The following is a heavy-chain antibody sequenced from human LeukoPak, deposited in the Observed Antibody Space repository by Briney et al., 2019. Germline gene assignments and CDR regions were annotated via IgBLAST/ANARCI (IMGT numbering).Heavy chain of an antibody. V-gene: IGHV4-34*01. D-gene: IGHD3-22*01. CDR2: INHSGST. CDR3: ARGYDSSGYDP. Sequence: SETLSLTCAVYGGSFSGYYWSWIRQPPGKGLEWIGEINHSGSTNYNPSLKSRVTISVDKSKNQFSLKLSSVTAADTAVYYCARGYDSSGYDPWGQGTLVTVSS. J-gene: IGHJ5*02. CDR1: GGSFSGYY.